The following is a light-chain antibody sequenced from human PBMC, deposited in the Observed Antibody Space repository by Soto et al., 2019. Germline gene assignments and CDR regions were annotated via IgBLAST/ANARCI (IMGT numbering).Light chain of an antibody. J-gene: IGKJ3*01. CDR2: GAS. V-gene: IGKV3-20*01. CDR1: QSVSTNY. CDR3: RQYGSTPFT. Sequence: EIVLTQSPGTLSLSPGDRATLSCRASQSVSTNYLAWYQQKLGQAPRLLIYGASSRATGIPDRFRGNGSGTDFTLTISRLEPEDFAVYYCRQYGSTPFTFGPGTKVDIK.